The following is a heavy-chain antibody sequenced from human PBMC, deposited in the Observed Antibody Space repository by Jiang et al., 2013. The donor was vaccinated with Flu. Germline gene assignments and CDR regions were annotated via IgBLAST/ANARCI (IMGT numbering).Heavy chain of an antibody. CDR3: ARDVVEIPAASYYGLDV. CDR2: INPGSGGT. Sequence: SGAEVKKPGASVKLSCKASGYTFPRFYMHWVRQAPGQGLEWMGLINPGSGGTMYAPKFQGRVTMTRDTSTSTVYMDLSSLRSDDTAVFYCARDVVEIPAASYYGLDVWGQGTTVTVSS. CDR1: GYTFPRFY. D-gene: IGHD2-2*01. J-gene: IGHJ6*02. V-gene: IGHV1-46*01.